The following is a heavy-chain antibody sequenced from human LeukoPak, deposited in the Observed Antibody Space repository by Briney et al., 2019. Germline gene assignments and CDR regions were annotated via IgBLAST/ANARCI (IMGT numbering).Heavy chain of an antibody. J-gene: IGHJ4*02. Sequence: GGSLRLSCAASGFTFSRYDMRWVRQAPGKGREWVSAISHSGASTNYADSVKGRFTIARDNSKNTLFLQMHSLRADDTAVYYCARHLGYSSSHTDYWGQGTRVTVSS. CDR3: ARHLGYSSSHTDY. CDR1: GFTFSRYD. V-gene: IGHV3-23*01. CDR2: ISHSGAST. D-gene: IGHD6-13*01.